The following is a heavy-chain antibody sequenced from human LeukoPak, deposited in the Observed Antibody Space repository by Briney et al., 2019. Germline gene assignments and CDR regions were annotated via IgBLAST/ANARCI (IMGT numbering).Heavy chain of an antibody. J-gene: IGHJ4*02. D-gene: IGHD3-10*01. Sequence: ASVKVSCKASGYTFTSYGISWVRQAPGQGLEWMGWISAYNGDTNYAQKLQGRVTMTTDTSTSTAYMELRSLRSDDTAVYYCARENYGSGNPSFDYWGQGTLVTVSS. CDR2: ISAYNGDT. V-gene: IGHV1-18*01. CDR3: ARENYGSGNPSFDY. CDR1: GYTFTSYG.